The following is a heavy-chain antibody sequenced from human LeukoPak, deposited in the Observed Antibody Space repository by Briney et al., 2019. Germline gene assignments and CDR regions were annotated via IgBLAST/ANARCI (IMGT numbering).Heavy chain of an antibody. J-gene: IGHJ4*02. D-gene: IGHD6-13*01. CDR2: ISFDGANN. CDR1: GFTFSMSS. CDR3: ARGRAGIAAAGFDY. V-gene: IGHV3-30*04. Sequence: GGSLRLSCATSGFTFSMSSMHWVRLAPGKGLEWLAGISFDGANNFSGDSVKGRFSISRDNSKNTLYLQMNSLGLDDTAVYFCARGRAGIAAAGFDYWGQGTLVTVSS.